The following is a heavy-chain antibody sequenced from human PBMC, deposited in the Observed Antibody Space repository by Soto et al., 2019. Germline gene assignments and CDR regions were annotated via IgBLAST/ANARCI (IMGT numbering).Heavy chain of an antibody. CDR1: GFTFTSSA. CDR2: IVVGSGNT. D-gene: IGHD4-17*01. CDR3: AAERPHDYGADETAFDI. V-gene: IGHV1-58*02. Sequence: SVKVSCKASGFTFTSSAMQWVRQARGQRLEWIGWIVVGSGNTNYAQKFQERVTITRDMSTSTAYMELSSLRSEDTAVYYCAAERPHDYGADETAFDIWGQGKMVTVSS. J-gene: IGHJ3*02.